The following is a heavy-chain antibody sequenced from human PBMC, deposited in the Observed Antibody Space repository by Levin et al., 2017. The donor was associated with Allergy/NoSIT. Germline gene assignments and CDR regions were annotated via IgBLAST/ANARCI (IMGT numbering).Heavy chain of an antibody. CDR2: IHHSGDT. Sequence: TSETLSLTCDVSGYSIRSGYYWGWIRQPPGEGLEWIGSIHHSGDTSYKPSLKSRVTISVDTSKIQFSLTLSSVTAANTAVYYCARGSTVTMRVPGGEYWGQGTRVTVSS. J-gene: IGHJ4*02. CDR3: ARGSTVTMRVPGGEY. CDR1: GYSIRSGYY. V-gene: IGHV4-38-2*01. D-gene: IGHD3-22*01.